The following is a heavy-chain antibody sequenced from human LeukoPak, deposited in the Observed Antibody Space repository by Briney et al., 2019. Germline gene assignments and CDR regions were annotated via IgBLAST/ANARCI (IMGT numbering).Heavy chain of an antibody. V-gene: IGHV1-69*05. Sequence: SVKVSCKASGGTFSSYAISWVRQAPGQGLEWMGGIIPIFGTANYAQKFQGRVMITTDESTSTAYMELSSLRSEDTAVYYCARANCSSTSCYDWFDPWGQGTLVTVSS. CDR2: IIPIFGTA. J-gene: IGHJ5*02. CDR3: ARANCSSTSCYDWFDP. CDR1: GGTFSSYA. D-gene: IGHD2-2*01.